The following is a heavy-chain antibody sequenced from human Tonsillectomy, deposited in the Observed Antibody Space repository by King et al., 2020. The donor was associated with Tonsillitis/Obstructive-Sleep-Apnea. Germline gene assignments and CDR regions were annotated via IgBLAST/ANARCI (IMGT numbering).Heavy chain of an antibody. V-gene: IGHV3-21*01. J-gene: IGHJ3*02. CDR3: ARDRERYYDFWSGYYQNDAFDI. D-gene: IGHD3-3*01. Sequence: VQLVESGGGLVKPGGSLRLSCAASGFTFSSYSMNWVRQAPGKGLEWVSSISSSSSYIEYADSVKGRFTISRDNAKNSLYLQMNSLRAEDTAVYYCARDRERYYDFWSGYYQNDAFDIWGQGTMVTVSS. CDR1: GFTFSSYS. CDR2: ISSSSSYI.